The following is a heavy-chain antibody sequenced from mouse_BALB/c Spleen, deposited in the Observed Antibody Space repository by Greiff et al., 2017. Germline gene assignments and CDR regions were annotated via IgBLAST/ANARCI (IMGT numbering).Heavy chain of an antibody. CDR1: GFTFSSYG. D-gene: IGHD3-1*01. J-gene: IGHJ4*01. CDR3: ARRCSSGYYAMDY. CDR2: ISSCGSYT. Sequence: EVQRVESGGALVKPGGSLNLSCAASGFTFSSYGMSWVRQTPDKRLEWVATISSCGSYTYYPDSVMGRFTISRDNAKNTLYLQMSSRKSEDTAMYYCARRCSSGYYAMDYWGQGTSVTVSS. V-gene: IGHV5-6*01.